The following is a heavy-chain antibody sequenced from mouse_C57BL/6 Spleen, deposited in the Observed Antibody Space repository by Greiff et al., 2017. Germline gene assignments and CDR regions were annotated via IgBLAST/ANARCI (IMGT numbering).Heavy chain of an antibody. CDR2: IDPSDSCT. D-gene: IGHD1-1*01. V-gene: IGHV1-69*01. CDR3: ASSLCYYCYFDD. Sequence: QVQLKQPGAELVMPGASVKMSCKASGYTFTSYWMHWVKQRPGQGLEWIGEIDPSDSCTNYNQKFKGKSTLTVDKSSSTAYMQLSSLSSEDSAVYCRASSLCYYCYFDDWGQGTTLTVSS. CDR1: GYTFTSYW. J-gene: IGHJ2*01.